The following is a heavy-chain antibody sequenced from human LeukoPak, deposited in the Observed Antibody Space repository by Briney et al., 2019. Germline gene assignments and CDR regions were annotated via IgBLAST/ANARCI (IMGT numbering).Heavy chain of an antibody. CDR2: INPNSGGT. J-gene: IGHJ4*02. CDR3: ARAGYCGTNCYYYFDY. V-gene: IGHV1-2*02. D-gene: IGHD2-21*01. CDR1: GYTFADYF. Sequence: ASVKVSCKASGYTFADYFIHWVRQAPGQGLEWMGWINPNSGGTNYAQKFQGRVTMTRDTSISTAYMELSSLTSDDTAVYYCARAGYCGTNCYYYFDYWGQGTLVTVSS.